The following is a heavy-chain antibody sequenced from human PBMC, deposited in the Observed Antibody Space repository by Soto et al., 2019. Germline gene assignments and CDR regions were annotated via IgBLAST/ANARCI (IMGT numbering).Heavy chain of an antibody. CDR1: GNSLRSYY. V-gene: IGHV4-59*08. Sequence: SETLSLTCTVSGNSLRSYYWSWIRQPPGKGLEWPGYIYNGGTTHYNPSLKSRVTISVDTSKNQFSLKLTSVTAADTAVYYCARFSWENEFDPWGQGTLVTVSS. J-gene: IGHJ5*02. D-gene: IGHD1-26*01. CDR2: IYNGGTT. CDR3: ARFSWENEFDP.